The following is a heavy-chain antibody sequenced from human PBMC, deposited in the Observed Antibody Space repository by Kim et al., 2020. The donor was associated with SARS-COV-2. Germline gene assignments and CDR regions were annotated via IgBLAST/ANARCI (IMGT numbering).Heavy chain of an antibody. Sequence: GGSLRLSCAASGFTFSSYGMHWVRQAPGKGLEWVAVISYDGSNKYYADSVKGRFTISRDNSKNTLYLQMNSLRAEDTAVYYCAKEAGTTEYYYYYYYMDVWGKGTTVTVSS. V-gene: IGHV3-30*18. D-gene: IGHD1-7*01. CDR1: GFTFSSYG. J-gene: IGHJ6*03. CDR3: AKEAGTTEYYYYYYYMDV. CDR2: ISYDGSNK.